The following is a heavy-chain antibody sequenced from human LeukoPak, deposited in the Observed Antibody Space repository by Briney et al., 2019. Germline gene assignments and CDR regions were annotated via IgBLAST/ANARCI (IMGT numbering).Heavy chain of an antibody. J-gene: IGHJ4*02. CDR1: GYTFTNFG. D-gene: IGHD2-15*01. Sequence: ASVKVSCKPSGYTFTNFGIGWVRQAPGQGLEWMGWINAGNGNTDYPQTLQDRFTMTTDTSTNTAYMELSNLRSDDTAVYYCARDLPLGSMGGSAFDVWGQGTLVTVSS. CDR2: INAGNGNT. CDR3: ARDLPLGSMGGSAFDV. V-gene: IGHV1-18*01.